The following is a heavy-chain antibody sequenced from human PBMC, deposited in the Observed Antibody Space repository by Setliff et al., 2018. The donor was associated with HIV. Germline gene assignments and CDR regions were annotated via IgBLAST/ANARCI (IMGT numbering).Heavy chain of an antibody. Sequence: PSETLSLTCSVSGGSISRYYWSWIRQSPGKGLEWIAYFYTSGSTNYNPSLESRVTISVDTSKNPFSLKLSSVTAAATAVYYCAADGDTNSWYFYWGMLGYWGQGTLGTVSS. V-gene: IGHV4-4*08. CDR1: GGSISRYY. CDR3: AADGDTNSWYFYWGMLGY. J-gene: IGHJ4*02. CDR2: FYTSGST. D-gene: IGHD6-13*01.